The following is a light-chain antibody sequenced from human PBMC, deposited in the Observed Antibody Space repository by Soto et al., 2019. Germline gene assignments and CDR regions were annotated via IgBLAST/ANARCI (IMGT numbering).Light chain of an antibody. CDR2: DNN. Sequence: QSVLTQPPSVSAAPGQKVTISCSGSSSNIAKNYVSWYQRLPGTAPKRLIYDNNERSSGIPDGFSGSKSGTSATLGIAGLQTRDEADYYCGTFDTSLSAVVFGGGTKLTVL. CDR3: GTFDTSLSAVV. J-gene: IGLJ2*01. V-gene: IGLV1-51*01. CDR1: SSNIAKNY.